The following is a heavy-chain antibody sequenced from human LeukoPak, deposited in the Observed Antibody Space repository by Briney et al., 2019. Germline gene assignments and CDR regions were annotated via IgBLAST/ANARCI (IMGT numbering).Heavy chain of an antibody. V-gene: IGHV4-4*09. CDR1: GGSISSYY. CDR3: ARRGMTTVTTGSYYYYYMDV. Sequence: SETLSLTCTVSGGSISSYYWSWIRQPPGKGLEWIGYIYTSGSTNYNPSLKSRVTISVDTSKNQFSLKLSSVTAADTAVYYCARRGMTTVTTGSYYYYYMDVWGQGTLVTVSS. J-gene: IGHJ6*03. D-gene: IGHD4-11*01. CDR2: IYTSGST.